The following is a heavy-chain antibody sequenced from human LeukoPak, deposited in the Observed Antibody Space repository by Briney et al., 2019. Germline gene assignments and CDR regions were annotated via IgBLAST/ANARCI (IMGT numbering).Heavy chain of an antibody. CDR1: GFTFDDYA. J-gene: IGHJ4*02. CDR2: ISWNSGSI. D-gene: IGHD6-19*01. V-gene: IGHV3-9*01. Sequence: PGGSLRLSCAASGFTFDDYAMHWVRQAPGKGLEWVSGISWNSGSIGYADSVKGRFTISRDNAKNSLYLQMNSLRAEDTALYYCAKDIGSGWYDYWGQGTLVTVSS. CDR3: AKDIGSGWYDY.